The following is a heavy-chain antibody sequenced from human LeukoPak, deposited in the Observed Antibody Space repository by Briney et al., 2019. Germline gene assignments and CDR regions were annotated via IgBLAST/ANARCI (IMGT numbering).Heavy chain of an antibody. CDR1: GGSISSYY. CDR2: IYYSGST. V-gene: IGHV4-59*01. Sequence: SETLSLTCTVSGGSISSYYWSWIRQPPGKGLEWIGYIYYSGSTNYSPSLKSRVTISVDTSKNQFSLKLSSVTAADTAVYYCARVSLVNWFDPWGQGTLVTVSS. J-gene: IGHJ5*02. D-gene: IGHD2-8*02. CDR3: ARVSLVNWFDP.